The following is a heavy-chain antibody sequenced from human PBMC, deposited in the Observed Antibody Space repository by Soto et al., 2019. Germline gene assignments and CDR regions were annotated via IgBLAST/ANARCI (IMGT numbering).Heavy chain of an antibody. D-gene: IGHD3-22*01. CDR2: ISASGFNK. Sequence: GGSLRLSCVTSGFTFNNFGMKWVRQAPGKGLEWVSSISASGFNKYYADSVKGRFTISRDDSKNTLYLQFNSLRAEDTATYYCAKVGYYDSSGYYFDYWGQGTLVTVSS. CDR1: GFTFNNFG. V-gene: IGHV3-23*01. CDR3: AKVGYYDSSGYYFDY. J-gene: IGHJ4*02.